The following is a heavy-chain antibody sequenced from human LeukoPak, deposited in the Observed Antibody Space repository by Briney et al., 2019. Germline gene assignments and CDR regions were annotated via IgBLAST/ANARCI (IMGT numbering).Heavy chain of an antibody. CDR1: GFTFSSYA. V-gene: IGHV3-7*01. D-gene: IGHD5-18*01. Sequence: GGSLRLSCAASGFTFSSYAMSWVRQAPGTGLEWVANIQQDGSEKNYVDSVKGRFTISGDNARNSLYLEMNSLRAADTAVYYCAGLRYTYGKNFDYWGQGTLVTVSS. CDR3: AGLRYTYGKNFDY. CDR2: IQQDGSEK. J-gene: IGHJ4*02.